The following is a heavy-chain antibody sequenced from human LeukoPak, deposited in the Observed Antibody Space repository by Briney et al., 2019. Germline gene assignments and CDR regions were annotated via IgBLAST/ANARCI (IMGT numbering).Heavy chain of an antibody. CDR3: ARYDVWGSYRAFDY. CDR1: NYSISTDYY. J-gene: IGHJ4*02. Sequence: SETLSLTCSVSNYSISTDYYWGWIRQPPGKGLEWIGTMYHSGSTYYNPSLKSRVTISVDTSKNQFSLKLSSVTAADTAVYYCARYDVWGSYRAFDYWGQGTLVTVSS. D-gene: IGHD3-16*02. V-gene: IGHV4-38-2*02. CDR2: MYHSGST.